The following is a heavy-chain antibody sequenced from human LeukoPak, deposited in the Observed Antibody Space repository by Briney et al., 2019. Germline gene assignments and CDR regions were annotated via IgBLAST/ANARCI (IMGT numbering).Heavy chain of an antibody. J-gene: IGHJ4*02. CDR2: IYYSGST. V-gene: IGHV4-31*03. D-gene: IGHD2-15*01. CDR3: ARVGCSGGSCKQYYFDY. Sequence: SETLSLTCTVSGGSISSGGYYWSWIRQHPGKGLEWIVYIYYSGSTYYNPSLKSRVTISVDTSKNQFSLKLSSVTAADTAVYYCARVGCSGGSCKQYYFDYWGQGTLVTVSS. CDR1: GGSISSGGYY.